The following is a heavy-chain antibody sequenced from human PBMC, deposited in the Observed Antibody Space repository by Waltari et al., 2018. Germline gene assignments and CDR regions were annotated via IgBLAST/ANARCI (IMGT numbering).Heavy chain of an antibody. V-gene: IGHV3-74*01. D-gene: IGHD2-21*01. CDR1: GFTFSSYW. Sequence: EVQLVESGGGVIQPGGSLRLACAASGFTFSSYWMHWLRQAPGKGLVWVSLINTDGSSTNYADSVKGRFTISRDNAKNTLYLQMNSLRAEDTAVYYCARAGGGELRMGFDPWGQGTLVTVSS. CDR3: ARAGGGELRMGFDP. CDR2: INTDGSST. J-gene: IGHJ5*02.